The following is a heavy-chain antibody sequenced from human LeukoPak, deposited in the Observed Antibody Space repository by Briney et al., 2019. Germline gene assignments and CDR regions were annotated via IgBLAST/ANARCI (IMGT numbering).Heavy chain of an antibody. J-gene: IGHJ4*02. CDR2: IYYSGST. CDR3: ARGSDTAAGLY. V-gene: IGHV4-39*01. D-gene: IGHD6-13*01. CDR1: GGSISSSSYY. Sequence: SETLPLTCTVSGGSISSSSYYWGWIRQPPGKGLEWIGSIYYSGSTYYNPSLKSRVTISVDTSKNQFSLKLSSVTAADTAVYYCARGSDTAAGLYWGQGTLVTVSS.